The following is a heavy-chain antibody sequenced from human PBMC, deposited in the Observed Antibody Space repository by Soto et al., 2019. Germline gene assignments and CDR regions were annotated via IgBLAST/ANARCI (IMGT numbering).Heavy chain of an antibody. CDR3: ARRRFGELLYYYGMDV. CDR1: GYSFTSYW. CDR2: IDPSDSYT. V-gene: IGHV5-10-1*01. J-gene: IGHJ6*02. Sequence: GESLKISCKGSGYSFTSYWISWVRQMPGKGLEWMGRIDPSDSYTNYSPSFQGHVTISADKSISTAYLQWSSLKASDTAMYYCARRRFGELLYYYGMDVWGQGTTVTVSS. D-gene: IGHD3-10*01.